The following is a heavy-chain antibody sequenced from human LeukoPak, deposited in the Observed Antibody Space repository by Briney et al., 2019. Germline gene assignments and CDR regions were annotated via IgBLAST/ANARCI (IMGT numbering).Heavy chain of an antibody. CDR1: GYSISSGYY. V-gene: IGHV4-38-2*01. Sequence: SETLSLTCAVSGYSISSGYYWGWIRQPPGKGLEWIGSIYHSGSTYYNPSLKSRVTISVDTSKNQFSLKLSSVTAADTAVYYCAGVYSGSSWYGGPFEYWGQGTLVTVSS. J-gene: IGHJ4*02. CDR2: IYHSGST. CDR3: AGVYSGSSWYGGPFEY. D-gene: IGHD6-13*01.